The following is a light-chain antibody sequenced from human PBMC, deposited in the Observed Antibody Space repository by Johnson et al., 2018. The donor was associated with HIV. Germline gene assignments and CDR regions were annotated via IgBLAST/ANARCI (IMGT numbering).Light chain of an antibody. V-gene: IGLV1-51*02. CDR3: GTWDSSLSAGEYV. CDR2: ENS. CDR1: SSNIENNY. Sequence: QSVLTQPPSVSAAPGQKVTISCSGSSSNIENNYVSWYQHLPGTAPKVLIYENSKRPSSIPARFSGSKSGTSATLDITGLQTGDEADYYCGTWDSSLSAGEYVFGTGTKVTVL. J-gene: IGLJ1*01.